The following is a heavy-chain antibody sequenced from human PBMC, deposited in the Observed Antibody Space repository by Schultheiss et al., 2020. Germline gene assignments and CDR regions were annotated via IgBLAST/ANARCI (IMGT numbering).Heavy chain of an antibody. CDR2: IWYDGSNK. D-gene: IGHD6-6*01. CDR1: GFTFSSYG. Sequence: GESLKISCAASGFTFSSYGMHWVRQAPGKGLEWVAVIWYDGSNKYYADSVKGRFTISRDNSKNTLYLQMNSLRAEDTAVYYCARDRSSSSIHYYYGMDVWGQGTTVTVSS. CDR3: ARDRSSSSIHYYYGMDV. J-gene: IGHJ6*02. V-gene: IGHV3-33*01.